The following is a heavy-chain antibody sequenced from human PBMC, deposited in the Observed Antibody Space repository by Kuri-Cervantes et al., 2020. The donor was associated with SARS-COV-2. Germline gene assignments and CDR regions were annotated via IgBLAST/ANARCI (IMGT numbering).Heavy chain of an antibody. CDR3: ARCSGITGTDFYNYYGMDV. D-gene: IGHD1-7*01. Sequence: GGSLTLSCAASRFTLSNYATSWVRQAPGKGMGWVSAISGSGGSTYYADSVKGRFTIARDNSTNTLYLQMNSLRAEDTAVYYCARCSGITGTDFYNYYGMDVWGQGTTVTVSS. CDR1: RFTLSNYA. V-gene: IGHV3-23*01. J-gene: IGHJ6*02. CDR2: ISGSGGST.